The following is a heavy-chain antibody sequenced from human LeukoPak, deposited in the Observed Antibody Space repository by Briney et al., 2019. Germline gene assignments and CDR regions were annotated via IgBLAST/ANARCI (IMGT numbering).Heavy chain of an antibody. CDR2: ISSSGSTI. CDR3: ARETGAYSSSWYVGY. CDR1: GFTFSDYY. V-gene: IGHV3-11*01. D-gene: IGHD6-13*01. Sequence: GGSLRLSCAASGFTFSDYYMSWIRQAPGKGLEWVSYISSSGSTIYYADSVKGRFTISRDNAKNSLYLQMNSLRAEDTAVYYCARETGAYSSSWYVGYWGQGTLVTVSS. J-gene: IGHJ4*02.